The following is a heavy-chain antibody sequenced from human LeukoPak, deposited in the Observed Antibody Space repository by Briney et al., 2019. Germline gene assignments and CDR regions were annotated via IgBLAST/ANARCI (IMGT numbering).Heavy chain of an antibody. D-gene: IGHD3-3*01. CDR3: AKDSGGYTISGVVTYLDY. V-gene: IGHV3-7*01. J-gene: IGHJ4*02. CDR2: IKQDGSEK. Sequence: PGGSLRLSCAAAGFTFSSYWKSWVRQAPGKGLEWVANIKQDGSEKYYVDSVKGRSTISRDNSKNTLYLQMNSLRAEDTAVYYCAKDSGGYTISGVVTYLDYWGQGTLVTVSS. CDR1: GFTFSSYW.